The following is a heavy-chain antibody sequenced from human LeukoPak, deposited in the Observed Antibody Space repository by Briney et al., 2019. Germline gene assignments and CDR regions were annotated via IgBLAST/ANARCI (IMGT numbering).Heavy chain of an antibody. V-gene: IGHV3-15*07. Sequence: GGSLRLSCAASGFTFSNAWMNWVRQAPGKGLEWVGRIKSKTDDGTTDYAAPVKGRFTISRDDSKNTLYLQMNSLKTEDTAVYYCTTARGYSSGWTFDYWGQGTLVTVSS. CDR2: IKSKTDDGTT. D-gene: IGHD6-19*01. CDR1: GFTFSNAW. CDR3: TTARGYSSGWTFDY. J-gene: IGHJ4*02.